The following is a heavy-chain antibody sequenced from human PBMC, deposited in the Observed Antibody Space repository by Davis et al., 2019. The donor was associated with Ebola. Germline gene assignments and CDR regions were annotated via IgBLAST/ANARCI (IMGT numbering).Heavy chain of an antibody. Sequence: GGSLRLSCAASGFTFSSYEMNWVRQAPGKGLEWVSLISGDGGSTYYADSVKGRFTISRDNSKNTLYLQMNSLRAEDTAVYYCARIQYDYIWGSYRTSLDYYYYGMDVWGQGTTVTVSS. D-gene: IGHD3-16*02. J-gene: IGHJ6*02. CDR1: GFTFSSYE. CDR3: ARIQYDYIWGSYRTSLDYYYYGMDV. V-gene: IGHV3-NL1*01. CDR2: ISGDGGST.